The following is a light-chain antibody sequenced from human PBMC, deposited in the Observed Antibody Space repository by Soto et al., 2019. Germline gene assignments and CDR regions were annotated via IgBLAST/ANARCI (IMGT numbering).Light chain of an antibody. J-gene: IGKJ1*01. Sequence: EIVMTQSPATLSVSPRQRATLSCRASQRISSNLAWYQQKPGQAPRLLIYGASTRATGIPERFSGSGSGTEFTLTISSLQSEDFAVYYCQQYNNWPPAFGQGTK. V-gene: IGKV3-15*01. CDR3: QQYNNWPPA. CDR2: GAS. CDR1: QRISSN.